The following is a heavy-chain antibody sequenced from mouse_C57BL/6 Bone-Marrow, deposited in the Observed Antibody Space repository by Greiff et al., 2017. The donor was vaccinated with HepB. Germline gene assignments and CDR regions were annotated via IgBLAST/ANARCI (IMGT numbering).Heavy chain of an antibody. CDR1: GYTFTSYW. Sequence: QVQLQQPGTELVKPGASVKLSCKASGYTFTSYWMHWVKQRPGQGLEWIGNINPSNGGTNSTEQFTSKATLTVDKSSSTAYMQLSSLTSEDAAVYYCAKGYGSSYFFAYWGQGTLVTVSA. CDR3: AKGYGSSYFFAY. CDR2: INPSNGGT. D-gene: IGHD1-1*01. V-gene: IGHV1-53*01. J-gene: IGHJ3*01.